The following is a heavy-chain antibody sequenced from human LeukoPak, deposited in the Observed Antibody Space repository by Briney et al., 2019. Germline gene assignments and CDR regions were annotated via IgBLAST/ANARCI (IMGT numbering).Heavy chain of an antibody. CDR2: ISFDGRNG. CDR3: ARGIAPRGDAFDI. Sequence: GGSLRLSCAASGFIFSNYGMNWVRQAPGKGLEWVAIISFDGRNGYYADSVKGRFTISRDNSKNTLYLQMNSLRAEDTAVYYCARGIAPRGDAFDIWGQGTMVTVSS. V-gene: IGHV3-30*03. CDR1: GFIFSNYG. J-gene: IGHJ3*02. D-gene: IGHD2/OR15-2a*01.